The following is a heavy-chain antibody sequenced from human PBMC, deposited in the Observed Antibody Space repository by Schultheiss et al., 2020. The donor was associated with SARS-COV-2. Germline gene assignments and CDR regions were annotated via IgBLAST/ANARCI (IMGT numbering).Heavy chain of an antibody. V-gene: IGHV3-53*01. Sequence: GGSLRLSCAASDFTFSNYAMHWVRQAPGKGLEWVSVIYSGGSTYYADSVKGRFTISRDNSKNTLYLQMNSLRAEDTAVYYCAREIGCSGGSCYRVFDYWGQGTLVTVSS. D-gene: IGHD2-15*01. J-gene: IGHJ4*02. CDR2: IYSGGST. CDR3: AREIGCSGGSCYRVFDY. CDR1: DFTFSNYA.